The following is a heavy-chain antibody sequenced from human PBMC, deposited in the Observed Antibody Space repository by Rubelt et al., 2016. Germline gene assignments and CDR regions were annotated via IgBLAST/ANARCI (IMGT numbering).Heavy chain of an antibody. V-gene: IGHV3-66*01. J-gene: IGHJ6*02. CDR2: IYSGGST. CDR3: ATSGRGLRVGYYYDGMDV. CDR1: GFTVSSNY. Sequence: EVQLVESGGGLVQPGGSLRLSCAASGFTVSSNYMSWVRQAPGKGLEWVSVIYSGGSTYYADSVTGRFTISRDNSKNTLYLQMNSLRDEDTAVYYCATSGRGLRVGYYYDGMDVWGQGTTVTVS. D-gene: IGHD3-16*01.